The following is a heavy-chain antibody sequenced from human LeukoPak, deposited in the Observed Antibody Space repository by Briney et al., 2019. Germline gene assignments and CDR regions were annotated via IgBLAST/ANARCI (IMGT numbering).Heavy chain of an antibody. D-gene: IGHD3-10*01. V-gene: IGHV3-23*01. CDR2: ISGSGGST. Sequence: GGSLRLSCVASGFTFSSYAMNWVRQAPGKGLEWVSAISGSGGSTYHADSVKGRFTISRDNSKNTLYLQMNSLRAEDTAVYYCARGYYYGSGSSYYFDYWGQGTLVTVSS. CDR1: GFTFSSYA. CDR3: ARGYYYGSGSSYYFDY. J-gene: IGHJ4*02.